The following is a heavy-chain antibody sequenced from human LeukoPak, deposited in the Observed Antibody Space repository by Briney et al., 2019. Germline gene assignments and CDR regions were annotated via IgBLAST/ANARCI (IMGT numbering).Heavy chain of an antibody. J-gene: IGHJ4*02. CDR3: AKDGDYGEEDY. V-gene: IGHV3-23*01. Sequence: GGSLRLSCTTSGFNFSIYPMTWVRQAPGKGLEWVSAISGSGGSTYYADSVKGRFTISRDNSKNTLYLQMNSLGVEDTAVYYCAKDGDYGEEDYWGQGTLVTVSS. D-gene: IGHD4-17*01. CDR2: ISGSGGST. CDR1: GFNFSIYP.